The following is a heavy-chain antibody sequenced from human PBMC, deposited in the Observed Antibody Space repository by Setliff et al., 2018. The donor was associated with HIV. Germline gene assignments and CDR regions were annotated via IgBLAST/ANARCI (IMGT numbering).Heavy chain of an antibody. V-gene: IGHV1-3*01. J-gene: IGHJ4*02. Sequence: ASVKVSCKASGDTFTSYALHWVRQAPGQRLEWMGWINAGNGDTKSSQKFQGRVTITRDTSASTAYMELSSLRSEDTGVYYCAIGSSNWPHRPNNYYFDYWGQGTPVTVSS. CDR2: INAGNGDT. D-gene: IGHD6-13*01. CDR1: GDTFTSYA. CDR3: AIGSSNWPHRPNNYYFDY.